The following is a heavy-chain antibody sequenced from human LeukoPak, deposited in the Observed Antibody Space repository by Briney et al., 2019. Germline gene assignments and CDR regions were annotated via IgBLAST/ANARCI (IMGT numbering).Heavy chain of an antibody. CDR3: ARHVGYSYAYIDY. V-gene: IGHV4-38-2*01. J-gene: IGHJ4*02. Sequence: KPSETLTLTCAVSGYPISRGYYWGWLRQPPGKGLEWIGNIYHSGSAYYNPSLKIRVTMSVDTSKNQFSLKLSSVTAADTAVYYCARHVGYSYAYIDYWGQGTLVTVSS. CDR1: GYPISRGYY. D-gene: IGHD5-18*01. CDR2: IYHSGSA.